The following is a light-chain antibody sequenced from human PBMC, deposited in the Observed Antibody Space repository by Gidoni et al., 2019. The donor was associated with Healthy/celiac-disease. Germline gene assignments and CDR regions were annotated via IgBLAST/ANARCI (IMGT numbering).Light chain of an antibody. CDR1: RSVLYSSTNKNY. V-gene: IGKV4-1*01. CDR2: WAS. CDR3: QQYYSTPFT. J-gene: IGKJ3*01. Sequence: DIVMTQSTDSLAVALGERATINCKSRRSVLYSSTNKNYLAWYQQKPGQPPKLLIYWASTRESGVPDRFSGSGSGTDFALTISSLQASDVAVYYCQQYYSTPFTFGPGTKVDIK.